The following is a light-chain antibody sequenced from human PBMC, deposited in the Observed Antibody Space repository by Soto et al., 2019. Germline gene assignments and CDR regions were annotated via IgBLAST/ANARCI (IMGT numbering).Light chain of an antibody. CDR1: QSLLHSNGYNY. CDR2: LGS. Sequence: DIVMTQSPLSLPVTPGEPASISCRSSQSLLHSNGYNYLDWYLQKPGQSPQLLIYLGSYRASGVPDRFSGSGSGTDFTLKISRVEAEDVGVYYCMQALQTLWTFGQGTKVDIK. CDR3: MQALQTLWT. J-gene: IGKJ1*01. V-gene: IGKV2-28*01.